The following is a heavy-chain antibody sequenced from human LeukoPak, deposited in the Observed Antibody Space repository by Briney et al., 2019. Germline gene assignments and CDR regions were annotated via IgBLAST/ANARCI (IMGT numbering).Heavy chain of an antibody. D-gene: IGHD7-27*01. CDR3: ARNWGSGSFDL. CDR2: IRSKGYGGTT. Sequence: SGGSLRLSCTASGFTFDNYAMSWLRQAPGKGLEWISFIRSKGYGGTTEYAASVKGRFTMSRDDSKGIAYLQMDSPKTEDTAVYYCARNWGSGSFDLWGQGTLVTVSS. CDR1: GFTFDNYA. V-gene: IGHV3-49*03. J-gene: IGHJ4*02.